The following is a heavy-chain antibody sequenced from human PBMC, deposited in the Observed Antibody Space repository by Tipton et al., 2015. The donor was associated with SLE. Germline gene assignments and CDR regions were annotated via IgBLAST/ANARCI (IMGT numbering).Heavy chain of an antibody. Sequence: TLSLTCAVYGGSFNDYYWTWIRQAPGKGLEWIGEVDNRGSTIYNPSLKSRSSISVDTSKNQFSLILSSVTAADTAVYYCARSAGYGSNWAHFDYWGQGTLVTVSS. D-gene: IGHD6-13*01. CDR1: GGSFNDYY. CDR2: VDNRGST. CDR3: ARSAGYGSNWAHFDY. V-gene: IGHV4-34*10. J-gene: IGHJ4*02.